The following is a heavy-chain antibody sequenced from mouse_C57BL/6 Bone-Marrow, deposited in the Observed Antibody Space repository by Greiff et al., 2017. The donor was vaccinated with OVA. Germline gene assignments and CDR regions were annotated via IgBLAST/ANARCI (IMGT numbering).Heavy chain of an antibody. Sequence: VQLVESGAELVKPGASVKLSCKASGYTFTEYTIHWVKQRSGQGLEWIGWFYPGSGSIKYNEKFKDKATLTADKSSSTVYLELSRLTSEDSADDIGARYAYGSSWFDYWGQGTTLTVSS. V-gene: IGHV1-62-2*01. CDR2: FYPGSGSI. CDR1: GYTFTEYT. J-gene: IGHJ2*01. CDR3: ARYAYGSSWFDY. D-gene: IGHD1-1*01.